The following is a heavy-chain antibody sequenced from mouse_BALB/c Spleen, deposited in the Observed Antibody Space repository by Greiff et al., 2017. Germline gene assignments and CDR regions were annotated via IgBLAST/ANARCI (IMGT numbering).Heavy chain of an antibody. V-gene: IGHV1S29*02. J-gene: IGHJ2*01. CDR3: ARVLITTVVAPDY. CDR2: IYPYNGGT. D-gene: IGHD1-1*01. CDR1: GYTFTDYN. Sequence: VQLQQSGPELVKPGASVKISCKASGYTFTDYNMHWVKQSHGKSLEWIGYIYPYNGGTGYNQKFKSKATLTVDNSSSTAYMELRSLTSEDSAVYYCARVLITTVVAPDYWGQGTTLTVSS.